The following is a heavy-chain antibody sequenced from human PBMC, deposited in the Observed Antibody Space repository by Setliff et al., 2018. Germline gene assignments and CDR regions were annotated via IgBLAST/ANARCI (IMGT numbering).Heavy chain of an antibody. J-gene: IGHJ4*02. CDR2: IFWSGTT. CDR1: GGSISSSNW. D-gene: IGHD6-13*01. Sequence: PSETLSLTCAVSGGSISSSNWWSWVRQPPGKGLEWIGTIFWSGTTYYNPSLNSRGTVSVDTSRDQLSLRLSSVTAADTAVYYCARKYSSSWYWTWIYCFDYWGQGTLVTVSS. CDR3: ARKYSSSWYWTWIYCFDY. V-gene: IGHV4-4*02.